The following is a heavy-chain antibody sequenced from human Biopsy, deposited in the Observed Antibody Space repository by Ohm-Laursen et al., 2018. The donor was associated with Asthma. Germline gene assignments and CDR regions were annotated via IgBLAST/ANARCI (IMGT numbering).Heavy chain of an antibody. J-gene: IGHJ4*02. V-gene: IGHV1-69*13. CDR3: ARKAGSCISRTCYSLDF. CDR2: INSVFGTT. Sequence: SVKVSCNSLGGTFNTYVIGWVRQAPGQGLEWMGGINSVFGTTTYPQKFQDRVTITADDSTSTVYMELSSLRSEDTAVYYCARKAGSCISRTCYSLDFWGQGTLVTVS. D-gene: IGHD2-2*01. CDR1: GGTFNTYV.